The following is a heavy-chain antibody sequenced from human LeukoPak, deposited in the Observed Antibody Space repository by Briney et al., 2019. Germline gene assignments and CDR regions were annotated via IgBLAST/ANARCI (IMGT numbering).Heavy chain of an antibody. CDR1: GFTFSSFW. CDR2: ISSDGSGT. CDR3: IRGHSSGWYRFDD. V-gene: IGHV3-74*01. D-gene: IGHD6-19*01. Sequence: GGSLRHSCAASGFTFSSFWMHWVRQTPGKGLVWVSRISSDGSGTTYADSVKGRFTVSRDNAKNTLYLQMNSLRVEDTAVYYCIRGHSSGWYRFDDWGQGTLVTVSS. J-gene: IGHJ4*02.